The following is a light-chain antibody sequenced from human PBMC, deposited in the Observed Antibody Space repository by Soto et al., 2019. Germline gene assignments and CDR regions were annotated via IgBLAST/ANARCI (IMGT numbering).Light chain of an antibody. CDR2: EVS. CDR1: SSDVGGYNY. Sequence: QSALTQPASVSGSPGQSITISCTGTSSDVGGYNYVSWYQQHPGKAPKLMIYEVSNRPSGVSNRFSGSESGNTASLTISGLQAEDEADYYCSSYTSSSTLDYVFGTGTKLTVL. V-gene: IGLV2-14*01. CDR3: SSYTSSSTLDYV. J-gene: IGLJ1*01.